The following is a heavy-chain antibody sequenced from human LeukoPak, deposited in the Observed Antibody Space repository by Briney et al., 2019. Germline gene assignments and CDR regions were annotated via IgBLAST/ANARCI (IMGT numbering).Heavy chain of an antibody. CDR2: INPNSGGT. D-gene: IGHD6-13*01. Sequence: ASVKVSCKASGYTFTGYYMHWVRQAPGQGLEWMGWINPNSGGTNYAQKFQGRVTMTGDTSISTAYMELSRLRSDDTAVYYCASASKIAAAGADYWGQGTLVTVSS. CDR1: GYTFTGYY. V-gene: IGHV1-2*02. CDR3: ASASKIAAAGADY. J-gene: IGHJ4*02.